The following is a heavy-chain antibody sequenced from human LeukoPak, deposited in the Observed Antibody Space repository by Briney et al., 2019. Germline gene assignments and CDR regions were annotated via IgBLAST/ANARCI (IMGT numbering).Heavy chain of an antibody. V-gene: IGHV4-61*02. CDR2: IYSSGTT. CDR1: GDSISDGNYY. J-gene: IGHJ3*02. CDR3: ARGPAGAFDI. Sequence: SQTLSLTCTVSGDSISDGNYYWSWIRQPAGKGLEWIGRIYSSGTTNYNPSLKSRVTVSVDTSKNQFSLKLSSVTAADTAVYYCARGPAGAFDIWGQGTMVTVSS. D-gene: IGHD1-14*01.